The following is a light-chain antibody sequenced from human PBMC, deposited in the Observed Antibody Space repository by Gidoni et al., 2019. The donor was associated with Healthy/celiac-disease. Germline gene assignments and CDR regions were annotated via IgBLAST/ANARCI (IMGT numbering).Light chain of an antibody. V-gene: IGLV2-14*01. J-gene: IGLJ3*02. Sequence: QSALTQPASVSGSPGQSITISCTGTSSDVGGYTYVSWYQQHPGKAPKLMIYEVSNRPSGVPDRFSGSKSGNTASLTISGLQAEDEADYYCSSYTSSSTGVFGGGTKLTVL. CDR2: EVS. CDR3: SSYTSSSTGV. CDR1: SSDVGGYTY.